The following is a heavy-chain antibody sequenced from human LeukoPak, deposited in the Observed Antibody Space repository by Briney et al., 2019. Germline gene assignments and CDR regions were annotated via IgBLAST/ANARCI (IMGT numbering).Heavy chain of an antibody. J-gene: IGHJ4*02. V-gene: IGHV4-39*07. CDR1: GGSISSSSYY. D-gene: IGHD6-6*01. CDR3: AREGQLASPDY. CDR2: IYYSGST. Sequence: PSETLSLTCTVSGGSISSSSYYWGWIRQPPGKGLEWIGSIYYSGSTYYNPSLKSRVTISVDTSKNQFSLKLSSVTAADTAVYYCAREGQLASPDYWGQGTLVIVSS.